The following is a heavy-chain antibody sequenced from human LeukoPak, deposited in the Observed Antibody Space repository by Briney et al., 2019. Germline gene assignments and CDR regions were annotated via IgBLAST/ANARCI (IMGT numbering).Heavy chain of an antibody. J-gene: IGHJ5*02. CDR3: ARDGSSWYPNWFDP. V-gene: IGHV3-48*04. Sequence: GGSLRLSCAAPGFPFCSYSMNWVRPAPGKGLEWVSYISSSSSTIYYADSVKGRFTISRDNAKNSLYLQMNSLRAEDTAVYYCARDGSSWYPNWFDPWGQGTLVTVSS. CDR1: GFPFCSYS. D-gene: IGHD6-13*01. CDR2: ISSSSSTI.